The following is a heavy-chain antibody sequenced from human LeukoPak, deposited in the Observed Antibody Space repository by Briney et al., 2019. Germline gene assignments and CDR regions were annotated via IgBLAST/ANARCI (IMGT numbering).Heavy chain of an antibody. V-gene: IGHV3-48*02. Sequence: GGSLRLSCAASGFTFSSYSMNWVRQAPGKGLEWVSHITASGTAMFYADSVKGRFTISRDNAKNSLYLQMNSLRDEDTAVYYCTRDRTTITLFELWGQGTLVTVSS. CDR3: TRDRTTITLFEL. D-gene: IGHD4-11*01. CDR1: GFTFSSYS. J-gene: IGHJ4*02. CDR2: ITASGTAM.